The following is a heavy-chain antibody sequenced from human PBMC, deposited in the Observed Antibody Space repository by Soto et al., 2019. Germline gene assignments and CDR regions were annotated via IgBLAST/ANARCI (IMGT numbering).Heavy chain of an antibody. CDR2: IYKSTTT. CDR1: GDSISTVDYF. D-gene: IGHD2-15*01. V-gene: IGHV4-30-4*01. CDR3: ARGRYCLTGRCFPNWFDS. Sequence: LSLTCSVSGDSISTVDYFWAWIRQPPGQALEYIGYIYKSTTTYYNPSFESRVAISLDTSKSQFSLNVTSVTAADTTVYFCARGRYCLTGRCFPNWFDSWGQGTLVTVSS. J-gene: IGHJ5*01.